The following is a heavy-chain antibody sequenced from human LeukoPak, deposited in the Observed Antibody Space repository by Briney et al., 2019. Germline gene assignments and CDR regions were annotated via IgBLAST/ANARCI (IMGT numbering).Heavy chain of an antibody. CDR1: GFTFSSYS. D-gene: IGHD7-27*01. V-gene: IGHV3-48*01. CDR2: ISSSSTI. CDR3: ARDGDWGSFGY. J-gene: IGHJ4*02. Sequence: PGGSLRLSCAASGFTFSSYSMNRVRQAPGKGLEWVSYISSSSTIYYADSVKGRFTISRDNAKNSLYLQMNSLRAEDTAVYYCARDGDWGSFGYWGQGTLVTVSS.